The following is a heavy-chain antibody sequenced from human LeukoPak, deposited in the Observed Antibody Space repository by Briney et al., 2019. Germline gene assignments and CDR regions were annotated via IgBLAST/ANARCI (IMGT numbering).Heavy chain of an antibody. CDR1: GSTVSDLA. J-gene: IGHJ4*02. V-gene: IGHV1-24*01. CDR3: AVAGDYADNSALDY. D-gene: IGHD4-23*01. Sequence: GASVKVSCKVSGSTVSDLAMRWLRHSPRKGLGWMGGYDPEGGETLYAQQFRGRVTMTEDTSTDTAYMELSSLRSDDTAVYYCAVAGDYADNSALDYWAQGTLVTVSS. CDR2: YDPEGGET.